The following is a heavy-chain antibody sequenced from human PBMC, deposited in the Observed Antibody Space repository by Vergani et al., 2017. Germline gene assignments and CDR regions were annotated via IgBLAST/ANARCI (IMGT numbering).Heavy chain of an antibody. Sequence: QLLESGGGLIQPGGSLRLSCAASGFTFNSYAMTWVRQAPGKGLEWVSGINNNGGSTYYADSVKGRFTISRDNSKNTLYLQMNSLRAEDTAIYYCAKSGRLGSGWPNPFDYWGQGTLVTVSS. CDR2: INNNGGST. CDR3: AKSGRLGSGWPNPFDY. CDR1: GFTFNSYA. D-gene: IGHD6-19*01. V-gene: IGHV3-23*01. J-gene: IGHJ4*02.